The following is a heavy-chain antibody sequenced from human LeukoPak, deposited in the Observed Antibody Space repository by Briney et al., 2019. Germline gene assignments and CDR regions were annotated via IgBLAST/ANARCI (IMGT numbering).Heavy chain of an antibody. J-gene: IGHJ4*02. V-gene: IGHV3-23*01. D-gene: IGHD2-15*01. CDR2: ITGSDAST. CDR1: GFTFSSYA. Sequence: GGSLRLSCVASGFTFSSYAMGWVRLAPGKGLEWVSSITGSDASTYYADSVKGRFTISRDNSKNALYLQMNSLRAEDTAVYYCAKVSRGVDHWGQGTLVTVSS. CDR3: AKVSRGVDH.